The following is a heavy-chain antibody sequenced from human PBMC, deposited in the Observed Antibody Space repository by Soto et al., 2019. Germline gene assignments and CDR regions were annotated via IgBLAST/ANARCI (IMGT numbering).Heavy chain of an antibody. CDR3: ALTLRDIRGRFDHCPEGDV. D-gene: IGHD3-10*01. CDR1: AFSLRTPAVG. V-gene: IGHV2-5*02. J-gene: IGHJ6*01. CDR2: IFWDKDN. Sequence: QITLKESGPPLVKPTETLTLTCTFSAFSLRTPAVGVGWIRQPPGKALEWRALIFWDKDNTYSPSLKSRLSTSXAXPHSDVFLTMTEKFLVEMARWYSALTLRDIRGRFDHCPEGDVWG.